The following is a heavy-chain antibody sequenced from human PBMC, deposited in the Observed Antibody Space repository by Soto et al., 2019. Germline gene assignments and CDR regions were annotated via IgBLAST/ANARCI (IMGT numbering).Heavy chain of an antibody. J-gene: IGHJ4*02. CDR1: GGSISSSNW. Sequence: QVHLQESGPGLVKPSGTLSLTCAVSGGSISSSNWWSWVRQPPGKGLEWIGEIFHTGSTNYNPSLKSRVTRSVDKYKNQFSLKLNSVTAADTAVYYCARDRPNLTGTYYYWGQGTLVSVSS. D-gene: IGHD1-26*01. CDR2: IFHTGST. CDR3: ARDRPNLTGTYYY. V-gene: IGHV4-4*02.